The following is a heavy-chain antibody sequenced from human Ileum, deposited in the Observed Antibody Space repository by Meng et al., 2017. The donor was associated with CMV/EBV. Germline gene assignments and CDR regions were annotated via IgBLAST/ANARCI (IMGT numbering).Heavy chain of an antibody. J-gene: IGHJ6*02. CDR1: GFSLSTYE. Sequence: GEFPKIPCAVLGFSLSTYEIIRVRQAPGKGMEWVLYMSTSGYAIHYADSVMGRFTISRDNAKSSMYLQKNSLRAEDTAIYYCGRRLPYYGMDVWGQGTTVTVSS. CDR3: GRRLPYYGMDV. CDR2: MSTSGYAI. V-gene: IGHV3-48*03.